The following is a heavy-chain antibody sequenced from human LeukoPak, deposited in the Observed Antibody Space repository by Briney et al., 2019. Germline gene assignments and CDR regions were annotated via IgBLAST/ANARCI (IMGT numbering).Heavy chain of an antibody. V-gene: IGHV3-48*04. CDR2: ITSSSSTT. CDR3: ARTTTVVTRDAFDI. J-gene: IGHJ3*02. D-gene: IGHD4-23*01. CDR1: GFTFSGYS. Sequence: SGGFLRLSCAASGFTFSGYSMNWVRQAPGKGLEWVSYITSSSSTTYYADSVKGRFTISRDNAKNSVYLQMNSLRGEDTAVYYCARTTTVVTRDAFDIWGQGTMVTVSS.